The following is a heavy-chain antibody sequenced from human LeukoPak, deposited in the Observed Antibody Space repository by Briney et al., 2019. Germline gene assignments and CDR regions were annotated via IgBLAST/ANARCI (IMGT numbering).Heavy chain of an antibody. CDR3: ARGLQYYYDSSGYPEPYYFDY. V-gene: IGHV4-61*01. D-gene: IGHD3-22*01. CDR1: GGSISSSSYY. Sequence: SETLSLTCTVSGGSISSSSYYWSWIRQPPGKGLEWIGYIYYSGSTNYNPSLKSRVTISVDTSKNQFSLKLSSVTAADTAVYYCARGLQYYYDSSGYPEPYYFDYGGQGTLVTVSS. J-gene: IGHJ4*02. CDR2: IYYSGST.